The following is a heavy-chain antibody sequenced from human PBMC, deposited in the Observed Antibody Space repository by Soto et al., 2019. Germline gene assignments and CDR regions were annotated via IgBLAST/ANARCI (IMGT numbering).Heavy chain of an antibody. CDR2: INHSGST. CDR1: GGSFSGYY. J-gene: IGHJ4*02. Sequence: PSETLYLTCAVYGGSFSGYYWSWIRQPPGKGLEWIGEINHSGSTNYNPSLKSRVTISVDTSKNQFSLKLSSVTAADTAVYYCASQYSSSWYYFDYWGQGTLVTVSS. V-gene: IGHV4-34*01. D-gene: IGHD6-13*01. CDR3: ASQYSSSWYYFDY.